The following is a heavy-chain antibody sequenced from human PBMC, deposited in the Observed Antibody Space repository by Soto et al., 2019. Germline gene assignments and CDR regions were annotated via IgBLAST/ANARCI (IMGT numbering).Heavy chain of an antibody. J-gene: IGHJ4*02. CDR3: ATEEYYYDSSGYLLDY. CDR2: IIPIFGTA. D-gene: IGHD3-22*01. CDR1: GGTFSSYA. V-gene: IGHV1-69*06. Sequence: SVKVSCKASGGTFSSYAISWVRQAPGQGLEWMGGIIPIFGTANYAQKFQGRVTITADKSTSTAYMELSSLRSEDTAVYYCATEEYYYDSSGYLLDYWGQGTLVTVSS.